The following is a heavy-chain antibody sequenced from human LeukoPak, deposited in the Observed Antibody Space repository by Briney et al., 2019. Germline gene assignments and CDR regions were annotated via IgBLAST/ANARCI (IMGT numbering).Heavy chain of an antibody. CDR2: IYSGGST. J-gene: IGHJ6*03. Sequence: GGSLRLSCAASGFTVSSNYMSWVRQAPGKGLEWVSVIYSGGSTYYADSVKGRFTISRDNSKNTLYLQMNSLRAEDTAVYYCARGSQDYGDYEDYYYYMDVWGKGTTVTISS. D-gene: IGHD4-17*01. CDR3: ARGSQDYGDYEDYYYYMDV. CDR1: GFTVSSNY. V-gene: IGHV3-53*01.